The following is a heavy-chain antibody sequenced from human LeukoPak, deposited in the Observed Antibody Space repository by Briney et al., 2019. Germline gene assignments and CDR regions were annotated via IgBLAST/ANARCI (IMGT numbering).Heavy chain of an antibody. CDR2: IWYDGSNK. CDR3: ARGYCSGNSCSPDY. V-gene: IGHV3-33*01. J-gene: IGHJ4*02. D-gene: IGHD2-15*01. Sequence: GGSLRLSCAASGFTFSSYGMHWVRQAPGKGLEWVAVIWYDGSNKYYADSVKGRFTISRDNSKNTLYLQMNSLRAEDTAVYYCARGYCSGNSCSPDYWGQGTLVTVSS. CDR1: GFTFSSYG.